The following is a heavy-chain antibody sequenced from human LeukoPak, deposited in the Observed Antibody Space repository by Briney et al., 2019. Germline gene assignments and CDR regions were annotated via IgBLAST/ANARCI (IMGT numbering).Heavy chain of an antibody. CDR2: INQDGSEK. CDR3: ARSRLMITFGGVNYPLDY. J-gene: IGHJ4*02. CDR1: RFTFSNFW. Sequence: GGSLRLSCAASRFTFSNFWMSWVRQAPGKGLEWVANINQDGSEKYYVDSVKGRFTISRDNSKNTLYLQMNSLRAEDTAVYYCARSRLMITFGGVNYPLDYWGQGTLVTVSS. V-gene: IGHV3-7*01. D-gene: IGHD3-16*01.